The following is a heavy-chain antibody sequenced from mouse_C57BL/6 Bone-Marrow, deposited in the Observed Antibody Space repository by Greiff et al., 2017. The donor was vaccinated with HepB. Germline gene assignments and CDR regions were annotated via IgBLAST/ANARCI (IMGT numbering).Heavy chain of an antibody. CDR1: GYSFTGYY. V-gene: IGHV1-42*01. Sequence: VQLKQSGPELVKPGASVKISCKASGYSFTGYYMNWVKQSPEKSLEWIGEINPSTGGTTYNQKFKAKATLTVDKSSSTAYMQLKSLTSEDSAVYYCARKGGGYDNYWGQGTTLTVSS. CDR3: ARKGGGYDNY. D-gene: IGHD2-2*01. J-gene: IGHJ2*01. CDR2: INPSTGGT.